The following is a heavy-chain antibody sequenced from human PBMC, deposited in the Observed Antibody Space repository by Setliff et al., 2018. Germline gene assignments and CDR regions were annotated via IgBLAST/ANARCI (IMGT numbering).Heavy chain of an antibody. J-gene: IGHJ3*02. V-gene: IGHV4-38-2*01. Sequence: ETLSLTCAVSGYSISSDYYWGWIRQPPGKGLEWIGSMYHSGSTYYNPSLKSRVTISVDTSKNQFSLKLNYVTAADTAVYYCARALGYCSRTSCYADAFDIWGQGTMVTV. CDR1: GYSISSDYY. D-gene: IGHD2-2*01. CDR2: MYHSGST. CDR3: ARALGYCSRTSCYADAFDI.